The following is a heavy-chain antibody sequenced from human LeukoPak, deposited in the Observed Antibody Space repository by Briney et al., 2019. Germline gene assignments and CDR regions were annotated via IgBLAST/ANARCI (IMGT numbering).Heavy chain of an antibody. Sequence: GRSLRLSCAASGFTFSNCAIHWVRQAPGKGLGWVAVISYDGSNKYYADSVKGRFTISRDNSKHTLYLQMNSQRAEDTAVYYCARDFSLIHGGNGAPYHLRDFWRQGTLVTVST. V-gene: IGHV3-30-3*01. CDR2: ISYDGSNK. D-gene: IGHD4-23*01. CDR3: ARDFSLIHGGNGAPYHLRDF. J-gene: IGHJ4*02. CDR1: GFTFSNCA.